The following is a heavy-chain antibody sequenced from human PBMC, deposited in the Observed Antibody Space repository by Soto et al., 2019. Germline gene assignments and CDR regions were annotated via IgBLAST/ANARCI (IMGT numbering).Heavy chain of an antibody. CDR3: ARWVGGSMYDNSGKYDS. D-gene: IGHD3-22*01. V-gene: IGHV3-30*03. Sequence: QVQLVESGGGVVQPGRSLRLTCAASGFTFSDSGMHWVRQAPGKGLEWVALVSNDGNRKYYADSVKGRFTISRDNTENTLYLQMNSRRAEDMDVYYCARWVGGSMYDNSGKYDSWGQGTLVTVSS. J-gene: IGHJ5*01. CDR2: VSNDGNRK. CDR1: GFTFSDSG.